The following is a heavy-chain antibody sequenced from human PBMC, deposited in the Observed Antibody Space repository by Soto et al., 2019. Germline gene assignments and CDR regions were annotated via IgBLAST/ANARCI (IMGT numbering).Heavy chain of an antibody. V-gene: IGHV1-69*06. CDR2: IIPIFGTA. Sequence: QVQLVQSEAEVKKPGSSVKVSCKASGGTFSSYAISWVRQAPGQGLEWMGGIIPIFGTANYAQKFQGRVTITADKSTSTAYMELSCLRSEDTAVYYCARAQPSIRPYYYGMDVWGQGTTVTVSS. J-gene: IGHJ6*02. CDR3: ARAQPSIRPYYYGMDV. D-gene: IGHD6-6*01. CDR1: GGTFSSYA.